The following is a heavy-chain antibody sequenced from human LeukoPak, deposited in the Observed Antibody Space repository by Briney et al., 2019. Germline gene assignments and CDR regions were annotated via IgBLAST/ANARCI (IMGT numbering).Heavy chain of an antibody. Sequence: GGSLRLSCAASGFTFSSYGMHWVRQAPGKGLEWVAVIWCDGSNKYYADSVKGRFTISRDNSKNTLYLQMNSLRAEDTAVYYCARDFSGSYFDYWGQGTLVTVSS. CDR2: IWCDGSNK. CDR1: GFTFSSYG. CDR3: ARDFSGSYFDY. V-gene: IGHV3-33*01. J-gene: IGHJ4*02. D-gene: IGHD1-26*01.